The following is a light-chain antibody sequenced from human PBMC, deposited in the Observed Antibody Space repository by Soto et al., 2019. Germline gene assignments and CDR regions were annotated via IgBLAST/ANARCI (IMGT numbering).Light chain of an antibody. Sequence: NGWAQSPGTPSLSPWERATLFLRGSQRVSSYFAWYQQTPGQAPRLLIYDASNRATGIPARFSGSGSGTDFTLTISSLEPEDFAVYYCQQRSNWLSWTFGQGTRLENK. CDR3: QQRSNWLSWT. V-gene: IGKV3-11*01. CDR1: QRVSSY. CDR2: DAS. J-gene: IGKJ5*01.